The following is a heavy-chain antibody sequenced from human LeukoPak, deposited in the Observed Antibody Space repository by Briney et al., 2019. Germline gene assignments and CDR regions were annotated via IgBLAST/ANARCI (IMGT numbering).Heavy chain of an antibody. CDR1: GYTFTGYY. J-gene: IGHJ6*02. V-gene: IGHV1-2*02. D-gene: IGHD1-14*01. CDR2: INPNSGGT. Sequence: ASVKVSCKASGYTFTGYYMHWVRQAPGQGLEWMGWINPNSGGTNYAQKFQGRVTMTRDTSISTAYMELSRLRSDDTAVYYCARLGSRNYYYYGMDVWGQGTTVTVSS. CDR3: ARLGSRNYYYYGMDV.